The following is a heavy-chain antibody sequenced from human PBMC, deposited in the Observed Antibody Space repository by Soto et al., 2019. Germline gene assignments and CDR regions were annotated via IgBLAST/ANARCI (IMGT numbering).Heavy chain of an antibody. V-gene: IGHV3-30-3*01. D-gene: IGHD3-10*01. Sequence: GGSLRLSCAASGFTFSSYAMHWVRQAPGKGLEWVAVISYDGSNKYYADSVKGRFTISRDNSKNTLYLQMNSLRAEDTAVYYCAREPDYYGSGSIDYWGQGTLVTVSS. CDR1: GFTFSSYA. J-gene: IGHJ4*02. CDR3: AREPDYYGSGSIDY. CDR2: ISYDGSNK.